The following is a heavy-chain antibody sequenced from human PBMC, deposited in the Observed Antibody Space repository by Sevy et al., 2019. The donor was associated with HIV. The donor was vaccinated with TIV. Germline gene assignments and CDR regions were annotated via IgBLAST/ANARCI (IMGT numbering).Heavy chain of an antibody. Sequence: GSLRLSCAASGFTFSSYSMNWVRQAPGKGLEWVSSISSSSSYIYYADSVKGRFTISRDNAKNSLYLQMNSLRAEDTAVYYCARDSGSYRYYYYGMDVWGQGTTVTVSS. CDR2: ISSSSSYI. D-gene: IGHD1-26*01. CDR3: ARDSGSYRYYYYGMDV. V-gene: IGHV3-21*01. J-gene: IGHJ6*02. CDR1: GFTFSSYS.